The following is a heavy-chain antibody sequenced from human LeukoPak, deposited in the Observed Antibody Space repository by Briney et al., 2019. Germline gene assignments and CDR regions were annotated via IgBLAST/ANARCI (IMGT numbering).Heavy chain of an antibody. CDR2: ISAYNGNT. V-gene: IGHV1-18*01. J-gene: IGHJ4*02. CDR1: GYSFTSYG. Sequence: GESLKISCKGSGYSFTSYGISWVRQAPGQGLEWMGWISAYNGNTNYAQKLQGRVTMTTDTSTSTAYMELRSLRSDDTAVYYCARDNLNPQVPTYDYWGQGTLVTVSS. CDR3: ARDNLNPQVPTYDY.